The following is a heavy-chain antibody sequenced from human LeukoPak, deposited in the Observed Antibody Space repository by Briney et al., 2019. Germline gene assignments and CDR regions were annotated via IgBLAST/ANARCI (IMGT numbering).Heavy chain of an antibody. CDR3: ARDSSGWYWGFFDY. V-gene: IGHV4-39*07. D-gene: IGHD6-19*01. Sequence: KTSETLSLTCTVSGGSTSSSSYYWGWIRQPPGKGLEWIGSIYYSGSTYYNPSLKSRVTISVDTSKNQFSLKLSSVTAADTAVYYCARDSSGWYWGFFDYWGQGTLVTVSS. CDR2: IYYSGST. CDR1: GGSTSSSSYY. J-gene: IGHJ4*02.